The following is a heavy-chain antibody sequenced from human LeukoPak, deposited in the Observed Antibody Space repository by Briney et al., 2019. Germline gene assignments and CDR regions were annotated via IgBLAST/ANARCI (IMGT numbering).Heavy chain of an antibody. V-gene: IGHV4-34*01. CDR3: ARVFDAFDI. CDR1: GGSFSGYY. J-gene: IGHJ3*02. CDR2: INHSGST. Sequence: SETLSLTCAVYGGSFSGYYWSWIRQPPGKGLEWIGEINHSGSTNYNPSLKSRVTISVDTSKNHFSLKLSSVTAADTAVYYCARVFDAFDIWGQGTMVTVSS.